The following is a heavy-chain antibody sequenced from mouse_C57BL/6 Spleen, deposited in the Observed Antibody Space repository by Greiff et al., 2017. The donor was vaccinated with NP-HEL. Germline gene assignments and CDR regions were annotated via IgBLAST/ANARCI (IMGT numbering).Heavy chain of an antibody. CDR1: GYSITSGYY. CDR3: ARAPTGAWFAY. D-gene: IGHD4-1*02. Sequence: VQLKESGPGLVKPSQSLSLTCSVTGYSITSGYYWNWIRQFPGNKLEWMGYISYDGSNNYNPSLKNRISITRDTSKNQFFLKLNSVTTEDTATYYGARAPTGAWFAYWGQGTLVTVSA. CDR2: ISYDGSN. V-gene: IGHV3-6*01. J-gene: IGHJ3*01.